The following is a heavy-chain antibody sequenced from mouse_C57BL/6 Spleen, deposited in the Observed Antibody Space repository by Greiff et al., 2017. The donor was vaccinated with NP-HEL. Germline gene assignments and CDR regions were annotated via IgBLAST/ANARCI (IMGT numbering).Heavy chain of an antibody. CDR2: ISGGGGNT. V-gene: IGHV5-9*01. CDR1: GFTFSSYT. D-gene: IGHD2-1*01. CDR3: ASNIYYGNYEAMDY. Sequence: LQQSGGGLVKPGGSLKLSCAASGFTFSSYTMSWVRQTPEKRLEWVATISGGGGNTYYPDSVKGRFTISRDNAKNTLYLQMSSLRSEDTALYYCASNIYYGNYEAMDYWGQGTSVTVSS. J-gene: IGHJ4*01.